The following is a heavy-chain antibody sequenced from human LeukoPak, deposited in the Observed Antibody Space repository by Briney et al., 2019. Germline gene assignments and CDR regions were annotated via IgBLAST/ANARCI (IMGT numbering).Heavy chain of an antibody. V-gene: IGHV4-34*01. CDR1: GGSFSTYY. CDR3: AGYYYGTENYHNHPNFDY. CDR2: INHSGST. J-gene: IGHJ4*02. D-gene: IGHD3-10*01. Sequence: SETLSLTCAVYGGSFSTYYWSWIRQPPGKGLEWIGEINHSGSTTYNPSLESRVTISIDTSKNQFSLKLSSVTVADTAVYYCAGYYYGTENYHNHPNFDYWGQGTLVTVSS.